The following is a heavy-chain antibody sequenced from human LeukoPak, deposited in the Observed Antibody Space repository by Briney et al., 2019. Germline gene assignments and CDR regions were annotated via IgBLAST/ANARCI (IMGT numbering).Heavy chain of an antibody. V-gene: IGHV3-7*01. CDR2: INQDGSVK. CDR1: GFTLSTYW. Sequence: GGSLRLSCAASGFTLSTYWMSWVRQTPEEGLEFVANINQDGSVKNYMDSLKGRSTISRDNARDSLYLQINSLRADDTAVYYCARDPESSAFDLWGQGALVTVSS. J-gene: IGHJ4*02. D-gene: IGHD5/OR15-5a*01. CDR3: ARDPESSAFDL.